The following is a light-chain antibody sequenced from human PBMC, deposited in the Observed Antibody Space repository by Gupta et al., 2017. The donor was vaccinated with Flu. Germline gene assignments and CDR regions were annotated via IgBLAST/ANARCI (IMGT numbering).Light chain of an antibody. CDR2: AAS. CDR1: QGISSY. J-gene: IGKJ1*01. Sequence: SFSASTGDRVTITCRASQGISSYLAWYQQKPGKAPKLLIYAASTLQSGVPSRFSGSGSGTDFTLTISCLQSEDFATYYCQQDYSYPLFGQGTKVEIK. CDR3: QQDYSYPL. V-gene: IGKV1-8*01.